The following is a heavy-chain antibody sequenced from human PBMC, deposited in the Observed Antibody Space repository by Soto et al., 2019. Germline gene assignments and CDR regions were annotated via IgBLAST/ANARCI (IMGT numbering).Heavy chain of an antibody. V-gene: IGHV4-34*01. J-gene: IGHJ5*02. CDR2: INHSGST. Sequence: SETLXLTCAVYGGSFSGDYWSWMRQPPGKGLEWIGEINHSGSTNYNPSLKSRVTISVDTSKNQFSLKLSSVTAADTAVYYCARGRLYYYGSGSYRNWFDPWGQGTLVT. CDR1: GGSFSGDY. D-gene: IGHD3-10*01. CDR3: ARGRLYYYGSGSYRNWFDP.